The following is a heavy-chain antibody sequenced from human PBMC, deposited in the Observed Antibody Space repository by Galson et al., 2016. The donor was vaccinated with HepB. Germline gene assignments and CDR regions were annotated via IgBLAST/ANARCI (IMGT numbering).Heavy chain of an antibody. CDR3: ARGDTVATSLFLH. D-gene: IGHD5-12*01. CDR2: IWSDGSKD. CDR1: GFAFETYH. J-gene: IGHJ4*02. V-gene: IGHV3-33*01. Sequence: SLRLSCAASGFAFETYHLHWVRQAQGKGLEWVAIIWSDGSKDFYRDSVKDRFSISRDNSKNTVYLQMNNLRAEDTAVYYCARGDTVATSLFLHWGQGTLVTVSS.